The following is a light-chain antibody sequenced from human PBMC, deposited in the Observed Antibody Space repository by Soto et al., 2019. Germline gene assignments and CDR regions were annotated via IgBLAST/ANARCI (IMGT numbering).Light chain of an antibody. Sequence: EIVLTQSPGTLSLSPGERATLSCRASQTVTSTFLAWYQQKPGQAPRLLIYGASRRATGIPDRFSGSGSGTDFTLTITRLEPEDFAVYYCHQYDSSRTFGQGAKVK. J-gene: IGKJ1*01. V-gene: IGKV3-20*01. CDR2: GAS. CDR1: QTVTSTF. CDR3: HQYDSSRT.